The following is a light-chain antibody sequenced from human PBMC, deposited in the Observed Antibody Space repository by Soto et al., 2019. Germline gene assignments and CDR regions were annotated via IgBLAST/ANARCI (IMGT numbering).Light chain of an antibody. J-gene: IGKJ1*01. Sequence: DIQMTQSPSSLSASVGDRVTITCRASQNVDNCVSWYQQTPGKAPKLLIYASSTLQSGVPSRFSGSGSGTDFTLTISGLQRGDLAAYCCLHTHSATATFGQGTRVEIK. CDR3: LHTHSATAT. V-gene: IGKV1-39*01. CDR2: ASS. CDR1: QNVDNC.